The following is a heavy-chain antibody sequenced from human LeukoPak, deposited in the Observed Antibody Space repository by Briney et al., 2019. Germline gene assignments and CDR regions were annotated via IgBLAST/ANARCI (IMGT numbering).Heavy chain of an antibody. J-gene: IGHJ4*02. CDR1: GGSFSGYY. CDR2: IYYSGST. CDR3: ARDNYHGYSYGIDY. V-gene: IGHV4-59*01. Sequence: SETLSLTCAVYGGSFSGYYWSWIRQPPGKGLEWIGYIYYSGSTNYNPSLKSRVTISVDTSKNQFSLKLSSVTAADTAVYYCARDNYHGYSYGIDYWGQGTLVTVSS. D-gene: IGHD5-18*01.